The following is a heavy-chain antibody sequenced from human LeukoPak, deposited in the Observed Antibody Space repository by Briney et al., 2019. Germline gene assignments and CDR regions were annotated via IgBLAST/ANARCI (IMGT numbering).Heavy chain of an antibody. V-gene: IGHV1-69*01. J-gene: IGHJ4*02. CDR2: IIPIFGTA. CDR1: GGTFSSYA. CDR3: ARGAPYYDFWSGYYTALKGFDY. D-gene: IGHD3-3*01. Sequence: SVKVSCKASGGTFSSYAISWVRQAPGRGLEWMGGIIPIFGTANYAQKFQGRVTITADESTSTAYMELSSLRSEDTAVYYCARGAPYYDFWSGYYTALKGFDYWGQGTLVTVSS.